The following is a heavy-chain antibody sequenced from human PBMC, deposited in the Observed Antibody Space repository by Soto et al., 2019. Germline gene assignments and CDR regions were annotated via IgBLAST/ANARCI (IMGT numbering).Heavy chain of an antibody. CDR1: VFTFSSYA. J-gene: IGHJ4*02. CDR2: ISGSGFTI. Sequence: GGSLRLSCAASVFTFSSYAVIWVRQAPGKGPEWISAISGSGFTIYYADSVKGRFTISRDNSKNTLYLQMSSLRAEDTAVYYCAKVFYYYDSSGYYNFDSWGKEPLVT. V-gene: IGHV3-23*01. CDR3: AKVFYYYDSSGYYNFDS. D-gene: IGHD3-22*01.